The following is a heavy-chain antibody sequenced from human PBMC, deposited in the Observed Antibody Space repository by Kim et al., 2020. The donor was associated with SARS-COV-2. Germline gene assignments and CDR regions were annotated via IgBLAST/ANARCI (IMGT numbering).Heavy chain of an antibody. Sequence: SETLSLTCAVYGGSFSGYYWSWIRQPPGKGLEWIGEINHSGSTNYNPSLKSRVTISVDTSKNQVFLKLSSVTAADTAVYYCASRGYCSSTSCYGGKAFDIWGQGTIVTVSS. CDR1: GGSFSGYY. CDR2: INHSGST. V-gene: IGHV4-34*01. CDR3: ASRGYCSSTSCYGGKAFDI. J-gene: IGHJ3*02. D-gene: IGHD2-2*01.